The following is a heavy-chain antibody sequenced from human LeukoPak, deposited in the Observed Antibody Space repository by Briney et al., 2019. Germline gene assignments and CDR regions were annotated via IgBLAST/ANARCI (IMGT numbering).Heavy chain of an antibody. D-gene: IGHD2-15*01. CDR1: GGSISGYY. Sequence: PSETLSLTCTVSGGSISGYYWSWIRQSPGKGLEWIGYIYYSGSTNYNPSLKSRVTMSVDTSKNHFSLKVSSVTAADTAVYYCARAVVVAATVKWFDPWGQGTLVTASS. V-gene: IGHV4-59*01. CDR2: IYYSGST. J-gene: IGHJ5*02. CDR3: ARAVVVAATVKWFDP.